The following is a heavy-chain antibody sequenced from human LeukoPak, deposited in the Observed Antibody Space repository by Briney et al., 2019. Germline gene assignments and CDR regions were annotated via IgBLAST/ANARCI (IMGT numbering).Heavy chain of an antibody. Sequence: SETLSLTCTVSGGSISSYYWSWIRQPPGKGLEWIGYNSYSGSTNSNPSLKSRVTISLDTSKNQFSLKLSSVTAADTAVYYCAGHHPRNTVDFWGQGTLVTVSS. V-gene: IGHV4-59*08. CDR3: AGHHPRNTVDF. D-gene: IGHD2-8*02. J-gene: IGHJ4*02. CDR2: NSYSGST. CDR1: GGSISSYY.